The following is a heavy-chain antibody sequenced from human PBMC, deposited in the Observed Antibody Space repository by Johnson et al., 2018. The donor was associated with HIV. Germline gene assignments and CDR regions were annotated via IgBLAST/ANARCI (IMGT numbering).Heavy chain of an antibody. CDR1: RFTFSSYG. D-gene: IGHD2-21*01. CDR2: ISSDGLTK. Sequence: QMQLVESGGGVVQPWRSLRLSCAASRFTFSSYGMHWVRQAPGKGPEWVAMISSDGLTKHYADSVTCRFIPARDTSRNSLYRQMNSLRVEDTAVYYCASSQGSGEGAFDIWGQGTMVTVSS. J-gene: IGHJ3*02. V-gene: IGHV3-30*03. CDR3: ASSQGSGEGAFDI.